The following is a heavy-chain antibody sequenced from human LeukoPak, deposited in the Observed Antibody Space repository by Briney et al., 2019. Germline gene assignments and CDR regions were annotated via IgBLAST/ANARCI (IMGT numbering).Heavy chain of an antibody. D-gene: IGHD3-22*01. CDR1: GGSISSGSYY. CDR3: AREYYDSSGYYTGDY. CDR2: IYTSGST. Sequence: SQTLSLTCTVSGGSISSGSYYWSWIRQPAGKGLEWIGRIYTSGSTNYNPSLKSRVTISVDTSKNQFSLKLSSVTAADTAVYYCAREYYDSSGYYTGDYWRQGTLVTVSS. J-gene: IGHJ4*02. V-gene: IGHV4-61*02.